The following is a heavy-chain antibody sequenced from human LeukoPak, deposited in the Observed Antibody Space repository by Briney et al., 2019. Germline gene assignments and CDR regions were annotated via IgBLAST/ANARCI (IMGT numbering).Heavy chain of an antibody. D-gene: IGHD2-8*01. V-gene: IGHV4-31*03. CDR3: ATWDIVLMVYAT. CDR2: IYYSGST. J-gene: IGHJ4*02. CDR1: GGSISSGGYY. Sequence: KTSQTLSLTCTVSGGSISSGGYYWSWIRQHPGKGLEWIGYIYYSGSTYYNPSLKSRVTISVDTSKNQFSLKLSSVTAADTAVYYCATWDIVLMVYATRGQGTLVTVSS.